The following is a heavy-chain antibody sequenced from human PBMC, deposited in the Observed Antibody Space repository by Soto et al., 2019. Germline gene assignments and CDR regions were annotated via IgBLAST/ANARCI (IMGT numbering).Heavy chain of an antibody. CDR2: ISYDGANK. D-gene: IGHD4-17*01. J-gene: IGHJ5*02. V-gene: IGHV3-30*18. Sequence: GGSLRLSCAASGFTFSSYGIHWVRQAPGKGLEWVALISYDGANKYYADSVKGRFTISRDNSKNTLYLQMNSLRAEDTAVYYCAKDAYGVTTTNWFDPWGQGTLVTVSS. CDR1: GFTFSSYG. CDR3: AKDAYGVTTTNWFDP.